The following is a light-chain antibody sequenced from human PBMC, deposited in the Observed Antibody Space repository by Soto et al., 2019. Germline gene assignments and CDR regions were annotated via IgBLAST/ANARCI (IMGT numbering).Light chain of an antibody. J-gene: IGKJ1*01. CDR2: GAS. Sequence: EIVFKQSPRNLPLAPVQLATLSCMASQSVSSDLAWYHQKPGQANRLLIYGASTRATGIPARFSGSGSGTEFTLTIKSLQSEDFAVYYCKKYNKWPRKCGQGTKGAIK. V-gene: IGKV3-15*01. CDR1: QSVSSD. CDR3: KKYNKWPRK.